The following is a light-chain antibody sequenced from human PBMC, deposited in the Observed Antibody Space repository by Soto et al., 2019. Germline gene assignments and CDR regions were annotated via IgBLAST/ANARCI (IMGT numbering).Light chain of an antibody. CDR2: EVT. Sequence: QSALTQPPSASGSPGQSVTISCTGTSSDVGGHNYVSWYQQRPGKAPKLIIYEVTQRPSGVSDRFSGSKSGNTATLTVSGLQAEDEAVYHCSSYAGINTLVFGGGTKLTVL. V-gene: IGLV2-8*01. CDR1: SSDVGGHNY. J-gene: IGLJ2*01. CDR3: SSYAGINTLV.